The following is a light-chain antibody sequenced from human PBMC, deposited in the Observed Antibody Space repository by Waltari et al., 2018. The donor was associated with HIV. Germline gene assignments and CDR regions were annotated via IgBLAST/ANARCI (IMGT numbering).Light chain of an antibody. CDR1: QSLSRH. V-gene: IGKV3-11*01. J-gene: IGKJ4*01. CDR2: DTS. CDR3: QQRSSWPSLT. Sequence: EIVLTQSPATVPLSLGERAIISCRASQSLSRHLAWYQQKSGQAPRLLIYDTSIRAPGTPGRFSGSGSGTDFTLTITAVQPDDFAIYYCQQRSSWPSLTFGGGTRVETK.